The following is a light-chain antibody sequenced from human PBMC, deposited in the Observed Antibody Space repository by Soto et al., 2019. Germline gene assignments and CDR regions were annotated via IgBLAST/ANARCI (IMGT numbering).Light chain of an antibody. J-gene: IGKJ1*01. CDR1: QSVSSN. CDR2: GAS. V-gene: IGKV3-15*01. Sequence: VLTQSPPSLSMFPGERATLSCRASQSVSSNLAWYQQKPGQAPRLLIYGASTRATGIPARFSGSGSGTEFTLTISSLQSEDFAVYYCQQYNNWPLTFGQGTKVDIK. CDR3: QQYNNWPLT.